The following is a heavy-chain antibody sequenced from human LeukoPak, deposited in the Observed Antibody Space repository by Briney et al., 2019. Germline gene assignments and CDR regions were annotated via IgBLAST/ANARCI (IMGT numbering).Heavy chain of an antibody. CDR3: VRGGGSFDY. CDR1: VFTFSSHW. D-gene: IGHD3-16*01. V-gene: IGHV3-7*04. J-gene: IGHJ4*02. CDR2: IKQDGSDK. Sequence: PGGTLRLSCAVSVFTFSSHWMSWVRQAPGKGLEWVANIKQDGSDKYHVDSVKGRFTISRDNAKNSLYLQINSRRAEDTAVYYCVRGGGSFDYWGQGTLVTVSS.